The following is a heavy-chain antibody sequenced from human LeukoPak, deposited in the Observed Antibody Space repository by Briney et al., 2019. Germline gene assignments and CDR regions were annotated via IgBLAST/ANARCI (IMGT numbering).Heavy chain of an antibody. Sequence: GGSLRLSCAASGFTFSTYWMSWVRQAPGHGLEWVANIKQDGSVKYYVDSVKGRFTSSRDNAKTSLDLQMNSLRAEDTAMYYCARDSAGNNYWGQGTLVTVTS. V-gene: IGHV3-7*01. CDR3: ARDSAGNNY. CDR1: GFTFSTYW. D-gene: IGHD6-13*01. CDR2: IKQDGSVK. J-gene: IGHJ4*02.